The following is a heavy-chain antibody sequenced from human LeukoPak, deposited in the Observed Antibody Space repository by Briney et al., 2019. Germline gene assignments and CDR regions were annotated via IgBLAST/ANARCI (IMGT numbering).Heavy chain of an antibody. D-gene: IGHD1-26*01. CDR2: MNPNSGNT. CDR3: ARVSRGFSGSYHSTYYFDY. CDR1: GYTFTSYD. Sequence: ASVKVSCKASGYTFTSYDINWVRQATGQGLEWMGWMNPNSGNTGYAQKFQGRVTMTRNTSISTAYMELSSLRSEDTAVYYCARVSRGFSGSYHSTYYFDYWGQGTLVTVSS. V-gene: IGHV1-8*01. J-gene: IGHJ4*02.